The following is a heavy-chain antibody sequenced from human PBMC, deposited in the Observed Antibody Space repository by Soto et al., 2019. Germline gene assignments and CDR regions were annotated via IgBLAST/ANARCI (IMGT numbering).Heavy chain of an antibody. V-gene: IGHV5-51*01. CDR3: ARGGVSTRTFDY. J-gene: IGHJ4*02. CDR2: IYPSDSDT. Sequence: GESLKISCKGSGYNFAGYWIAWVRQMPGKGLELMGIIYPSDSDTRYRPSFQGQVTISADKSISSAYLQWCSLRASDTAMYYCARGGVSTRTFDYWGQGTPVTVS. CDR1: GYNFAGYW. D-gene: IGHD3-3*01.